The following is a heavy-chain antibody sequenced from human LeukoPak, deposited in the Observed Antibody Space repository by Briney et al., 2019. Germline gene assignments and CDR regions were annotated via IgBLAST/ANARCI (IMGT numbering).Heavy chain of an antibody. CDR2: ISYDGSNK. V-gene: IGHV3-30-3*01. J-gene: IGHJ6*02. CDR3: AKDGTAAGTYYGMDV. Sequence: GRSPRLSCAASGFTFSSYAMHWVRQAPGKGLEWVAVISYDGSNKYYADSVKGRFTISRDNSKNTLYLQMNSLRAEDTAVYYCAKDGTAAGTYYGMDVWGQGTTVTVSS. CDR1: GFTFSSYA. D-gene: IGHD6-13*01.